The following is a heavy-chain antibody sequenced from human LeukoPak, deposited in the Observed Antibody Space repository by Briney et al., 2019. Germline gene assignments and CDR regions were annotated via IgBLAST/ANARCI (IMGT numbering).Heavy chain of an antibody. D-gene: IGHD6-13*01. CDR3: ARDSIAAAGDFDY. V-gene: IGHV3-15*01. J-gene: IGHJ4*02. Sequence: GGSLRLSCAASGFTFNKAWMSWVRQAPGKGLEWVGRIKSKTDGGTTEYAAPVKGRFTLSRDDSKNTLSLQMNSLRAEDTAVYYCARDSIAAAGDFDYWGQGTLVTVSS. CDR2: IKSKTDGGTT. CDR1: GFTFNKAW.